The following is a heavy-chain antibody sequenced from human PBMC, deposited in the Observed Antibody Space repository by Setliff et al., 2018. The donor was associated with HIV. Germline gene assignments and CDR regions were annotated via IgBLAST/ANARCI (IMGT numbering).Heavy chain of an antibody. D-gene: IGHD3-10*01. J-gene: IGHJ5*02. CDR3: ARGGYYYGSGKGNWFDP. CDR1: GYTFTSHG. Sequence: ASVKVSCKASGYTFTSHGISWVRQAPGQGLEWMGWISAYNGNTNYAQKFQGRVTMTRNTSISTAYMELSSLRSEDTAVYYCARGGYYYGSGKGNWFDPWGQGTLVTVSS. V-gene: IGHV1-18*01. CDR2: ISAYNGNT.